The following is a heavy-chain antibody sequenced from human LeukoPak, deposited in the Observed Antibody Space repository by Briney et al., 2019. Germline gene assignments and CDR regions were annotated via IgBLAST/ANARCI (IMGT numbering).Heavy chain of an antibody. Sequence: GGSLTLSCAASGFTVSSNYMSWVRQAPGKGLERVSVIYSGGSTYYADSVKGRFTISRHNSKNTLYLQMNSLRAEDTAVYYCARDNPTSTGTHRDYYYYGMHVWGQGTTVSVSS. D-gene: IGHD1-1*01. V-gene: IGHV3-53*04. CDR1: GFTVSSNY. J-gene: IGHJ6*02. CDR3: ARDNPTSTGTHRDYYYYGMHV. CDR2: IYSGGST.